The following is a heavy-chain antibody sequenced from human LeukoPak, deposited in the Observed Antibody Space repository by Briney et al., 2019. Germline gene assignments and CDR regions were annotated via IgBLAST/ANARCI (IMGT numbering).Heavy chain of an antibody. CDR3: ARAVVVSAGYFDY. J-gene: IGHJ4*02. Sequence: SETLSLTRTVSGGSISSSSYYWGWIRQPPGKGLEWIGSIYYSGSTYYNPSLKSRVTISVDTSKNQFSLKLSSVTAADTAVYYCARAVVVSAGYFDYWGQGTLVTVSS. CDR1: GGSISSSSYY. D-gene: IGHD2-21*02. V-gene: IGHV4-39*01. CDR2: IYYSGST.